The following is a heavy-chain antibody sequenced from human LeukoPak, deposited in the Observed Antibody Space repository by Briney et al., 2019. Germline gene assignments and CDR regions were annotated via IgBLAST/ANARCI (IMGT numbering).Heavy chain of an antibody. J-gene: IGHJ3*02. CDR1: GFTFSIYG. Sequence: GGSLRLSCAASGFTFSIYGMHWVRQAPGKGLEWVAFIRYDGSNKYYADSVKGRFTISRDNAKNTLYLQMNSLGAEDTAVYYCAILLSGYQLYAFDIWGQGTMVTLSS. V-gene: IGHV3-30*02. CDR3: AILLSGYQLYAFDI. D-gene: IGHD5-12*01. CDR2: IRYDGSNK.